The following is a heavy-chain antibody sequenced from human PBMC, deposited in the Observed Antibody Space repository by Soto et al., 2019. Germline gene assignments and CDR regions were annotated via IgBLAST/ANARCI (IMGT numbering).Heavy chain of an antibody. CDR2: ISGSGGST. CDR3: AKDPPLRGRWIQLFDY. CDR1: VFTLSSYA. D-gene: IGHD5-18*01. Sequence: PGGSLRISCADSVFTLSSYAMSWVRQAPGKGLEWVSAISGSGGSTYYADSVKGRFTISRDNSKNTLYLQMNSLRAEDTAVYYCAKDPPLRGRWIQLFDYWGQGTLVTVSS. J-gene: IGHJ4*02. V-gene: IGHV3-23*01.